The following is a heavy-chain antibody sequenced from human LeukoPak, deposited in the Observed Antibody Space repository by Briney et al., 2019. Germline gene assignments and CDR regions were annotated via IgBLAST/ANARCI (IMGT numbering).Heavy chain of an antibody. J-gene: IGHJ4*02. CDR1: GGTFSSYA. D-gene: IGHD5-18*01. CDR2: IIPIFGTA. CDR3: AARGYSYGTAHFDY. Sequence: ASVKVSCKASGGTFSSYAISWVRQAPGQGLEWMGRIIPIFGTANYAQKFKGRVTITTDESTSTVYMELSSLRSEDTAVYYCAARGYSYGTAHFDYWGQGTLVTVSS. V-gene: IGHV1-69*05.